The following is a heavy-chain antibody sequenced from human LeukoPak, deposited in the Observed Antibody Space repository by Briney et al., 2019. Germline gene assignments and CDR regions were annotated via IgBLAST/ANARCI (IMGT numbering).Heavy chain of an antibody. Sequence: GGSLTLSCAASGFTFSSYAMSWVRQAPGKGLEWVSAISGSGGSTYYAEAVKGRFTISKDKSKNTLYLQMNSLRAEDTAVYYCAKSEFDWLNYYYGMDVWGKGTTVTVSS. V-gene: IGHV3-23*01. CDR3: AKSEFDWLNYYYGMDV. J-gene: IGHJ6*04. CDR2: ISGSGGST. CDR1: GFTFSSYA. D-gene: IGHD3-9*01.